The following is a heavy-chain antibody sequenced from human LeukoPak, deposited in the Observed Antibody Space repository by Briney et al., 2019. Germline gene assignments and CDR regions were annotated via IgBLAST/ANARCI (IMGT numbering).Heavy chain of an antibody. Sequence: ASVKVSCKASGYTFTGYYMHWVRPAPGQGLEWMGWFNHNSGGTNYAQKFQGKVTITRDTSIRTAYMELSRLRSDGTAVYYCARDTEWPLSWFDPWGQGTLVTVSS. D-gene: IGHD3-3*01. CDR2: FNHNSGGT. CDR3: ARDTEWPLSWFDP. V-gene: IGHV1-2*02. CDR1: GYTFTGYY. J-gene: IGHJ5*02.